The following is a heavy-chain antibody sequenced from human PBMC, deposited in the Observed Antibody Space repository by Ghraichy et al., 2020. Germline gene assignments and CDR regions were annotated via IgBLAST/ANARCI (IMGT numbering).Heavy chain of an antibody. Sequence: GGSLRLSCAASGFTFSSYWMSWVRQAPGKGLEWVANIKQDGSEKYYVDSVKGRFTISRDNAKNSLYLQMNSLRAEDTAVYYCARDVLGDIVVVVAGNWYFDLWGRGTLVTVSS. CDR1: GFTFSSYW. J-gene: IGHJ2*01. V-gene: IGHV3-7*01. CDR3: ARDVLGDIVVVVAGNWYFDL. D-gene: IGHD2-15*01. CDR2: IKQDGSEK.